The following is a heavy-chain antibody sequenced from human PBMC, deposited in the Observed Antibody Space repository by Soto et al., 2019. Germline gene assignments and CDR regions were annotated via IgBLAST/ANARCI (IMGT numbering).Heavy chain of an antibody. J-gene: IGHJ4*02. CDR3: AKRFDDSSTWSFDH. Sequence: GGSLRLSCAASGFTFDNYVMTWVRQAPGKGLEWVAGISGNGARAYYGDSVKGRFIVSRDNSKNTQYLQMNSLRVEDTALYYCAKRFDDSSTWSFDHWGLGTLVTVSS. CDR2: ISGNGARA. CDR1: GFTFDNYV. D-gene: IGHD6-6*01. V-gene: IGHV3-23*01.